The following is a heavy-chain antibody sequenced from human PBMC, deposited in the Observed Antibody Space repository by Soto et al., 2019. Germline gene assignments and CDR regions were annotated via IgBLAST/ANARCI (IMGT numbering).Heavy chain of an antibody. CDR1: GFSLRNSGVG. D-gene: IGHD4-17*01. CDR3: AHLTTGGFYFDY. Sequence: QITLKESGPTLVKPTQTLTLTCTFSGFSLRNSGVGVGWIRQPPGKALEWLALIYWDDDKSYSPSLKNRLTITKDTSKNQVVLTMTNMDPVDTATYYCAHLTTGGFYFDYWGQGTLVTVSS. CDR2: IYWDDDK. J-gene: IGHJ4*02. V-gene: IGHV2-5*02.